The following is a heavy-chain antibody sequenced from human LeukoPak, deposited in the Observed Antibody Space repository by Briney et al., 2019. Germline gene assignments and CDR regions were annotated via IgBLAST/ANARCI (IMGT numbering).Heavy chain of an antibody. J-gene: IGHJ6*02. Sequence: GGSLRLSCAASGFTCSSYAMSWVRPAPGKGLEWVSAISGSGGSTYYADSVKGRFTISRDNSKNTLYLQMNSLRAEDTAVYYCAGSGVYYYYGMDVWGQGTTVTVSS. CDR1: GFTCSSYA. D-gene: IGHD2-8*01. CDR3: AGSGVYYYYGMDV. V-gene: IGHV3-23*01. CDR2: ISGSGGST.